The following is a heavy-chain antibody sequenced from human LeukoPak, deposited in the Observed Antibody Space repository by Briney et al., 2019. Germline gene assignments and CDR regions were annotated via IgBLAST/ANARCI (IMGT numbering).Heavy chain of an antibody. CDR3: TRGPVYYYDSSGYYDDY. V-gene: IGHV3-73*01. CDR2: IRSKANSYAT. CDR1: GFTFSGSA. J-gene: IGHJ4*02. D-gene: IGHD3-22*01. Sequence: GGSLRLSCAASGFTFSGSAMHWVRQGSGKGLEWVGRIRSKANSYATAYAASVKGRFTISRDDSKNTAYLQMNSLKTEDTAVYYCTRGPVYYYDSSGYYDDYWGQGTLVTVSS.